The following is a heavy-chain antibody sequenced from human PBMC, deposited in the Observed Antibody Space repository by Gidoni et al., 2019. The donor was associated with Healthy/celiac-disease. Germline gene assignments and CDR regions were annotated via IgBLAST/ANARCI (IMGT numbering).Heavy chain of an antibody. CDR3: ARDSEITYYYDSSGYDY. CDR1: GFTFSDYY. D-gene: IGHD3-22*01. J-gene: IGHJ4*02. Sequence: QVQLVESGGGLVKPGGSMRLSCAASGFTFSDYYMSWIHQAPGKGLEWVSYISSSSSYTNYADSVKGRFTISRDNAKNSLYLQMNSLRAEDTAVYYCARDSEITYYYDSSGYDYWGQGTLVTVSS. V-gene: IGHV3-11*05. CDR2: ISSSSSYT.